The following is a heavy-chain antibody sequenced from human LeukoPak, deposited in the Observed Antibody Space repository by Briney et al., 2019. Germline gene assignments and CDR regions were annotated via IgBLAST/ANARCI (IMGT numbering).Heavy chain of an antibody. Sequence: PSETLSLTCTVSGGSISSSSYYWGWIRQPPGKGLEWIGSIYYSGSTYYNPSLKSRVTISVDTSKNQFSLKLSSVTAADTAVYYCARHLCEPYYCDSSESWFDPWGQGTLVTVSS. CDR1: GGSISSSSYY. V-gene: IGHV4-39*01. D-gene: IGHD3-22*01. CDR3: ARHLCEPYYCDSSESWFDP. CDR2: IYYSGST. J-gene: IGHJ5*02.